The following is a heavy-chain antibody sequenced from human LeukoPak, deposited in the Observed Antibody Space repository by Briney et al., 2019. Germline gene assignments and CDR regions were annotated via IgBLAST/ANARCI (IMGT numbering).Heavy chain of an antibody. V-gene: IGHV3-30*18. CDR3: AKDGLVGYSSSRYFDY. Sequence: GGSLRLSCAASGFTFSSYGMHWVRQAPGKGLEWVAVISYDGSNKYYADSVKGRFTISRDNSKNTLYLQMNSLRAEDTAVYYCAKDGLVGYSSSRYFDYWGQGTPVTVSS. D-gene: IGHD6-13*01. CDR2: ISYDGSNK. J-gene: IGHJ4*02. CDR1: GFTFSSYG.